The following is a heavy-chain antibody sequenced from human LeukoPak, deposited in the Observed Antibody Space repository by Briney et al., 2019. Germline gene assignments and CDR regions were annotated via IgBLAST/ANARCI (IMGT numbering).Heavy chain of an antibody. Sequence: PGGSLRLSCAASGFTFSSYWMHWVRQAPGKGLEWVSVIYSGGSTYYADSVKGRFTISRDNSKNTLYLQMNSLRAEDTAVYYCARDAPRVGMDVWGKGTTVTVSS. CDR2: IYSGGST. V-gene: IGHV3-53*01. J-gene: IGHJ6*04. CDR1: GFTFSSYW. CDR3: ARDAPRVGMDV.